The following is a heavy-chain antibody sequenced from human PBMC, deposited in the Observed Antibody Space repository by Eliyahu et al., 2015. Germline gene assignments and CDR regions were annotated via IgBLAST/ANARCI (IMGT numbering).Heavy chain of an antibody. CDR1: GYSISSGYY. J-gene: IGHJ4*02. D-gene: IGHD4-17*01. V-gene: IGHV4-38-2*01. CDR3: ARVSGAHYGDYGEDYFDY. Sequence: QVQLQESGPGLVKPSETLSLTCAVSGYSISSGYYWGWIRQPPGKGLEWIGSIYHSGSTYYNPSLKSRVTISVDTSKNQFSLKLSSVTAADTAVYYCARVSGAHYGDYGEDYFDYWGQGTLVTVSS. CDR2: IYHSGST.